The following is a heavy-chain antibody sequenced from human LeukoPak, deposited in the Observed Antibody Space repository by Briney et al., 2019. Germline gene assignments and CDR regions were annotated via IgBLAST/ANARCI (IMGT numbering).Heavy chain of an antibody. J-gene: IGHJ4*02. CDR2: ISYDGSNK. Sequence: GGSLRLSCAASGFTFSNYSMHWVRQAPGKGLEWVAVISYDGSNKYHADSVKGRFTISRDNSKNTLYLQMDSLRAEDTAVYYCASRLTYGSGRALDYWGQGTLVTVSS. V-gene: IGHV3-30-3*01. CDR3: ASRLTYGSGRALDY. D-gene: IGHD3-10*01. CDR1: GFTFSNYS.